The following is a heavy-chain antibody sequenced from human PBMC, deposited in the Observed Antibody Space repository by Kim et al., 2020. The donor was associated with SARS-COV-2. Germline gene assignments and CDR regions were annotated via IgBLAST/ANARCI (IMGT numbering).Heavy chain of an antibody. CDR1: GGSISSYY. CDR2: IYYSGST. D-gene: IGHD6-19*01. J-gene: IGHJ6*02. Sequence: SETLSLTCTVSGGSISSYYWSWIRQPPGKGLEWIGYIYYSGSTNYNPSLKSRVTISVDTSKNQFSLKLSSVTAADTAVYYCARDLWYSSGSDYYYYGMDVWGQGTTVTVSS. V-gene: IGHV4-59*13. CDR3: ARDLWYSSGSDYYYYGMDV.